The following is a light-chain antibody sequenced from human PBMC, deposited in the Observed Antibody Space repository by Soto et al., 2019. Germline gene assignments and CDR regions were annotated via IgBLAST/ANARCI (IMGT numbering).Light chain of an antibody. CDR3: QQYGGSPRIT. V-gene: IGKV3-20*01. Sequence: IVLTQTPGIMSLSPGERATFSCRASQSVSSGSLAWHQQKPGQAPRLLIYDATRRATGIPDRFSASGSGTDFTLTISRVEPEDFAVYYCQQYGGSPRITFGQGTRLAI. CDR1: QSVSSGS. CDR2: DAT. J-gene: IGKJ5*01.